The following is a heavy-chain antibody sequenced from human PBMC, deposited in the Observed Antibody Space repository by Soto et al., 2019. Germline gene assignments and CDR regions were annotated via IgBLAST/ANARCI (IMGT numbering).Heavy chain of an antibody. V-gene: IGHV4-30-4*01. CDR1: GGSISSGDYY. CDR2: IYYSGST. J-gene: IGHJ4*02. CDR3: ASANGDYYFDY. D-gene: IGHD4-17*01. Sequence: QVQLQESGPGLVKPSQTLSLTCTVSGGSISSGDYYWSWIRQPPGKGLEWFGYIYYSGSTYYNPSIKSRVTISVDTSKTQFALKLSSVTAADTAVYYCASANGDYYFDYWGQGTLVTVSS.